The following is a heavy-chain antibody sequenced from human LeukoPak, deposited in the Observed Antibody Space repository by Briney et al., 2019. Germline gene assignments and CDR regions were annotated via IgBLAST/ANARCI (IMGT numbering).Heavy chain of an antibody. D-gene: IGHD6-13*01. J-gene: IGHJ4*02. CDR1: GFTFSSYW. CDR3: ARESDVIHSSSWYRD. V-gene: IGHV3-7*03. Sequence: GGSLRLSCAASGFTFSSYWMSWVRQAPGKGLEWVANIKQDGSEKYYVDSVKGRFTISRDNAKNSLYLQMNSLRAEDTAVYHCARESDVIHSSSWYRDWGQGTLVTVSS. CDR2: IKQDGSEK.